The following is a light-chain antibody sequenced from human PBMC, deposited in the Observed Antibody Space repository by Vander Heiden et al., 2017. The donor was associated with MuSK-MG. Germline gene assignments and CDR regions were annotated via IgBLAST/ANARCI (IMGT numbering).Light chain of an antibody. CDR3: QQNDNLPPHT. CDR2: DAS. V-gene: IGKV1-33*01. J-gene: IGKJ2*01. CDR1: QDIRKY. Sequence: IQLTQSPSSLSASVGDRVSITCQASQDIRKYLNWYQQKPGKDLKLLIYDASKLETGVPSRFSGSGYGTDFTFTISSRQPEDIAPYYCQQNDNLPPHTFGQGTKMEIK.